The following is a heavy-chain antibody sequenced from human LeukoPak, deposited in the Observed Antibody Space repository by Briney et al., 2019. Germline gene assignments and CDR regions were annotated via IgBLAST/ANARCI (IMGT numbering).Heavy chain of an antibody. CDR2: IYNSENT. Sequence: SETLSLTCAVSGGSVSSYYWSWIRQPPGKGLEWIGYIYNSENTKYNSSLESRVTISVDTSKNQFFLKLSSVTAADTAVYYCARFHSGPSGWYVLWYFDLWGRGTLVTVSS. J-gene: IGHJ2*01. CDR1: GGSVSSYY. CDR3: ARFHSGPSGWYVLWYFDL. V-gene: IGHV4-4*09. D-gene: IGHD6-19*01.